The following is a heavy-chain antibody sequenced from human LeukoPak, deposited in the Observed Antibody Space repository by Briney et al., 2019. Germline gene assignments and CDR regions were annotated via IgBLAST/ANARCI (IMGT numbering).Heavy chain of an antibody. CDR2: IYHSGST. V-gene: IGHV4-30-2*01. CDR1: GGSISSGGYY. Sequence: SQTLSLTCTVSGGSISSGGYYWSWIRQPPGKGLEWIGYIYHSGSTYYNPSLKSPVTISVDRPKNQFSLKLSSVTAADTAVYYCARDPHFDYWGQGTLVTVSS. CDR3: ARDPHFDY. J-gene: IGHJ4*02.